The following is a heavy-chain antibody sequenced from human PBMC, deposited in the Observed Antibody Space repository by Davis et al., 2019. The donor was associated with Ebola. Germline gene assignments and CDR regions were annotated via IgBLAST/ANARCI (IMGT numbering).Heavy chain of an antibody. Sequence: ASVKVSCKASGYTFTSYGISWVRQAPRQGLEWMGIINPSGGSTSYAPKFQGRVTMTRDTSTSTVYMELSSLRSEDTAVYYCAREELVVVAATHHATDYYYYGMDVWGKGTTVTVSS. V-gene: IGHV1-46*03. CDR1: GYTFTSYG. J-gene: IGHJ6*04. D-gene: IGHD2-15*01. CDR3: AREELVVVAATHHATDYYYYGMDV. CDR2: INPSGGST.